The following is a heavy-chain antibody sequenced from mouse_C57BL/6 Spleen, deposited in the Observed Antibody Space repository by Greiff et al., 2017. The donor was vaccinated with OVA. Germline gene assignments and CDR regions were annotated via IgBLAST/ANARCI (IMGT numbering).Heavy chain of an antibody. CDR3: ARSLYYYGSSYYYAMDY. CDR1: GFTFSDYG. J-gene: IGHJ4*01. Sequence: DVKLVESGGGLVKPGGSLKLSCAASGFTFSDYGMHWVRQAPEKGLEWVAYISSGSSTIYYADTVKGRFTLSRDNAKNTLFLQMTSLRSEDTAMYYCARSLYYYGSSYYYAMDYWGQGTSVTVSS. CDR2: ISSGSSTI. D-gene: IGHD1-1*01. V-gene: IGHV5-17*01.